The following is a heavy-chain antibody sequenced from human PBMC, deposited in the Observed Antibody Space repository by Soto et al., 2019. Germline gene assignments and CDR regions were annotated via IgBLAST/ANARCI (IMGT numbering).Heavy chain of an antibody. CDR1: GYTFNRYG. J-gene: IGHJ4*02. V-gene: IGHV1-18*01. D-gene: IGHD3-10*01. Sequence: QVQLVQSGAEVKKPGASVKVSCKASGYTFNRYGISWVRQAPGQGLEWMVWISAYNGNTNYAQKLQGRVTITTDTSTSTDYMELRSLRSDVTAVYYFARGGYYGSCSADYWGQGTLVTVSS. CDR2: ISAYNGNT. CDR3: ARGGYYGSCSADY.